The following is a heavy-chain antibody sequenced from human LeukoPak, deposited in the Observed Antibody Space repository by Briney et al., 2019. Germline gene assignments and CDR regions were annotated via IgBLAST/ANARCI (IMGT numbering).Heavy chain of an antibody. CDR2: INPNSGGT. CDR3: ARNLWFGESSDAFDM. J-gene: IGHJ3*02. CDR1: GYTFTGYY. V-gene: IGHV1-2*02. D-gene: IGHD3-10*01. Sequence: ASVKVSCKASGYTFTGYYMHWVRQAPGQGLEWMGWINPNSGGTNSQKFQGRVTMTGDTSISTAYMDMSSLRSDDTAVYYCARNLWFGESSDAFDMWGQGTMVTVSS.